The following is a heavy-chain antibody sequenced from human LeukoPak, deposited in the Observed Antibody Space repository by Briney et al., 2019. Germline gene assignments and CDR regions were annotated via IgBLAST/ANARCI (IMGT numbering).Heavy chain of an antibody. CDR3: ARDSAAGTIDY. V-gene: IGHV3-21*01. D-gene: IGHD6-13*01. CDR2: ISSSSSYI. Sequence: GGSLRLSCAASGFTFSSYSMNWVRQAPGKGLEWVSSISSSSSYIYYADSVKGRFTISRDNAKNSLYLQMNSLRAEDTAVYYCARDSAAGTIDYWGQGTLVTVTS. CDR1: GFTFSSYS. J-gene: IGHJ4*02.